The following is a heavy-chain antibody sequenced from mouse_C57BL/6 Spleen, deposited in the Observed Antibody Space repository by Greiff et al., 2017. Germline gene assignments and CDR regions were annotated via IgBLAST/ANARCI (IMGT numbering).Heavy chain of an antibody. D-gene: IGHD2-1*01. V-gene: IGHV5-4*01. CDR1: GFTFSSYA. J-gene: IGHJ2*01. Sequence: EVQVVESGGGLVKPGGSLKLSCAASGFTFSSYAMSWVRQTPEKRLEWVATISDGGSYTYYPDNVKGRFTISRDNAKNNLYLQMSHLKSEDTAMYYCAREGYGNYLYYFDYWGQGTTLTVSS. CDR2: ISDGGSYT. CDR3: AREGYGNYLYYFDY.